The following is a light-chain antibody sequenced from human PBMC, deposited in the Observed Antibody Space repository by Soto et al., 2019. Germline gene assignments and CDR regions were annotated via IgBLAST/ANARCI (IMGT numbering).Light chain of an antibody. J-gene: IGKJ5*01. CDR3: QQDYNLPIT. CDR1: QSVSSYY. CDR2: GAS. V-gene: IGKV3D-7*01. Sequence: EIVLTQSPGTLSLSPGERATLSCRASQSVSSYYLAWYQQKPGQAPRLLIYGASTRATGIPARFSGSGRGSGTDFTLTISSLQPEDFAVYYCQQDYNLPITFGQGTRLEIK.